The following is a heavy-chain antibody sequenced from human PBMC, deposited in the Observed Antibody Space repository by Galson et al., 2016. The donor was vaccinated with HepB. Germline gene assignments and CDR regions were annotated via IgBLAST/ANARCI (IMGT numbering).Heavy chain of an antibody. D-gene: IGHD3-16*01. Sequence: SVKVSCKASGYTFSNFGISWVRQAPGQGLEWLGWVSGYSGQTKYAQTLQGRITMTTETSTTTAYMEPRSLTPDDSADYYCARDLKGELWERDGYYHGMDVWGQGTTVTVSS. J-gene: IGHJ6*02. V-gene: IGHV1-18*04. CDR3: ARDLKGELWERDGYYHGMDV. CDR2: VSGYSGQT. CDR1: GYTFSNFG.